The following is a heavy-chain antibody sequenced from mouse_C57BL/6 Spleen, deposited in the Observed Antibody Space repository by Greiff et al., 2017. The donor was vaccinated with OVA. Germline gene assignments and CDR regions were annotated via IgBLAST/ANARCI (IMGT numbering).Heavy chain of an antibody. CDR3: ARDYGSSLDY. CDR1: GCTFTSYW. Sequence: VQLQQSGAELVMPGASVKLSCKASGCTFTSYWMHWVKQRPGQGLEWIGEIDPSDSYTNYNQKFKGKSTLTVDKSSSTAYMQLSSLTSEDSAVYYCARDYGSSLDYWGQGTTLTVSS. V-gene: IGHV1-69*01. CDR2: IDPSDSYT. J-gene: IGHJ2*01. D-gene: IGHD1-1*01.